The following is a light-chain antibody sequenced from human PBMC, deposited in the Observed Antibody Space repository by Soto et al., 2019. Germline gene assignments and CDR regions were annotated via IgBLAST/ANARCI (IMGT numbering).Light chain of an antibody. J-gene: IGKJ4*01. V-gene: IGKV3-20*01. CDR3: QQYGTSPLT. CDR2: GAS. CDR1: QSVNNDY. Sequence: ETVLTHSPGTLSLSPGERATLSSRATQSVNNDYLAWYQQRPGLPPRLLIFGASGRATGIPDRFSGSGSGTDFTLTISRLEPEDFAIYYCQQYGTSPLTFGGGTKVDIK.